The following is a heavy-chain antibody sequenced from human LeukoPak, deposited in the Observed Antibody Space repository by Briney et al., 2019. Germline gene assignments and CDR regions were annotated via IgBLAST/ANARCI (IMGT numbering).Heavy chain of an antibody. CDR1: GFTFSNLA. CDR2: ISDSGGTT. V-gene: IGHV3-23*01. CDR3: AKDARRYSGWYFFDH. J-gene: IGHJ4*02. Sequence: GGSLRLSCVASGFTFSNLAMGCVRQAPGEGLEWVSVISDSGGTTYYADSVKGRFTISRDNSRNTLYLQMNSLRVDDTAVYYCAKDARRYSGWYFFDHWGQGTLVTVSS. D-gene: IGHD6-19*01.